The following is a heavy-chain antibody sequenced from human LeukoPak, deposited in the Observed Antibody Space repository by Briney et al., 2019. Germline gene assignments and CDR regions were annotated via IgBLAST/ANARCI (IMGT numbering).Heavy chain of an antibody. CDR3: ARASPIVGATNGAFDI. Sequence: ASVKVSCKASGYTFTIYDIHWVRQATGQGLEWMGWMNPNSGDTRYAQKFQGRVTMTRNTSLTTAYMELSSLRSDDTAVYYCARASPIVGATNGAFDIWGQGTMVTVSS. D-gene: IGHD1-26*01. CDR2: MNPNSGDT. CDR1: GYTFTIYD. J-gene: IGHJ3*02. V-gene: IGHV1-8*01.